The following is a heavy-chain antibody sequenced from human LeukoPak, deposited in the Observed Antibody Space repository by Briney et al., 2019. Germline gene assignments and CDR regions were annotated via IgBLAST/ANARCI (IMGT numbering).Heavy chain of an antibody. CDR3: ARHDVTMVRGVAYFDY. Sequence: TPSETLSLTCTVSGGSISSYYWSWIRQPPGKGLEWIGYIYYSGSTNYNPSLKSRVTISVDTSKNQFSLKLSSVTAADTAVYYCARHDVTMVRGVAYFDYWGQGTLVTVSS. V-gene: IGHV4-59*08. J-gene: IGHJ4*02. D-gene: IGHD3-10*01. CDR2: IYYSGST. CDR1: GGSISSYY.